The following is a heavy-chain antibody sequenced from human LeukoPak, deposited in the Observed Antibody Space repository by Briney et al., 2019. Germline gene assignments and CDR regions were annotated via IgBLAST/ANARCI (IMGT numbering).Heavy chain of an antibody. D-gene: IGHD4-17*01. J-gene: IGHJ3*02. Sequence: GGSLRLSCAASGLIFSDYYMRWIRQAPGRGLEGVSYISCNSSYTQYAGSVKRRFTIPRDNAKNSLDLEMNSLRAEDVAVYYCARVGLRVVFDIWGQGTMVTVSS. CDR2: ISCNSSYT. CDR3: ARVGLRVVFDI. V-gene: IGHV3-11*06. CDR1: GLIFSDYY.